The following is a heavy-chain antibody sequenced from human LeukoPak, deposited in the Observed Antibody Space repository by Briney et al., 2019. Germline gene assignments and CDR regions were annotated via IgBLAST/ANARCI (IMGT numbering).Heavy chain of an antibody. Sequence: PGRSLRLSCAASGFTFSSYGMHWVRQAPGKGLEWVAVISYDGNNKYYADSVKGRFTISRDNSKNMLYLQMNSLRAEDTAVYYCARVYLYGDYEDYWGQGTLVTVSS. CDR2: ISYDGNNK. D-gene: IGHD4-17*01. V-gene: IGHV3-30*03. CDR3: ARVYLYGDYEDY. J-gene: IGHJ4*02. CDR1: GFTFSSYG.